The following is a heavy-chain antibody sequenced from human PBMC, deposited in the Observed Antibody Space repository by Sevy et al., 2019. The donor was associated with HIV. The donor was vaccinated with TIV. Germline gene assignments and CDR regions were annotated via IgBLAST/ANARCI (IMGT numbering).Heavy chain of an antibody. D-gene: IGHD6-19*01. CDR1: GGSISSSSYY. Sequence: SETPSLTCTVSGGSISSSSYYWGWIRQPPGKGLEWIGSIYYSGSTYYNPSLKSRVTISVDTSKNQFSLKLSSVTAADTAVYYCARHGRYSSGWYSDVDYWGQGTLVTVSS. CDR3: ARHGRYSSGWYSDVDY. CDR2: IYYSGST. V-gene: IGHV4-39*01. J-gene: IGHJ4*02.